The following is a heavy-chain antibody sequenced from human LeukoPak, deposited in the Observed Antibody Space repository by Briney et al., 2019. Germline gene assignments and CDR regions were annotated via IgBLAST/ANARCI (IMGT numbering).Heavy chain of an antibody. CDR1: GGTFSSYA. V-gene: IGHV1-69*05. J-gene: IGHJ5*02. Sequence: SVKVSCKASGGTFSSYAISWVRQAPGQGLEWMGGIIPIFGTANYAQKFQGRVTITTDESTGTAYMELSSLRSDDTAVYYCARVGYCSSTSCSNWFDPWGQGTLVTVSS. CDR2: IIPIFGTA. CDR3: ARVGYCSSTSCSNWFDP. D-gene: IGHD2-2*01.